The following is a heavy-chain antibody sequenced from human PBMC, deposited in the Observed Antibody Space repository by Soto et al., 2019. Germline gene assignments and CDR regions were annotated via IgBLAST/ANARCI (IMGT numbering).Heavy chain of an antibody. J-gene: IGHJ6*02. V-gene: IGHV4-34*01. CDR1: GWSFSGYC. Sequence: XETLSLTCAVYGWSFSGYCWSWIRQPPGKGLEWIGEISHSGSTNYNPSLKSRVTISVDTSKNQFSLKLSSVTAADTAVYYCARVIVVVPAAAHYYYYYGMDVWGQGTTVTVSS. CDR3: ARVIVVVPAAAHYYYYYGMDV. D-gene: IGHD2-2*01. CDR2: ISHSGST.